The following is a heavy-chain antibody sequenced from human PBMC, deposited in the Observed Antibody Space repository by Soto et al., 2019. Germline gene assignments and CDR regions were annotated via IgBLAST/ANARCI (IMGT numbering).Heavy chain of an antibody. CDR2: INHSGST. J-gene: IGHJ6*03. D-gene: IGHD2-2*01. V-gene: IGHV4-34*01. CDR3: ARGISRVYYYYYYYMDV. Sequence: AVLGGTCGDFDWRWILQQPGKGLEWIGEINHSGSTNYNPSLKSRVTISVDTSKNQFSLKLSSVTAVDTAVYYCARGISRVYYYYYYYMDVWGKGTTVTVSS. CDR1: GGTCGDFD.